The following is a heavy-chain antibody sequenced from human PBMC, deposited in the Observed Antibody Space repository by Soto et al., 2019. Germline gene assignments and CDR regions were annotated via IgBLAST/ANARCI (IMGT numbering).Heavy chain of an antibody. CDR3: ARERSRYDRSGYYRTDY. D-gene: IGHD3-22*01. Sequence: QVQLVQSGAEVKKPGSSVKVSCKVSGDTFSTYSISWVRQAPGQGLEWLGGIIPILGIPSYAQRFQDRVTITADKSTSTAYMELSSLRSEDTAVYYCARERSRYDRSGYYRTDYWGQGTLVTVSS. CDR1: GDTFSTYS. J-gene: IGHJ4*02. CDR2: IIPILGIP. V-gene: IGHV1-69*09.